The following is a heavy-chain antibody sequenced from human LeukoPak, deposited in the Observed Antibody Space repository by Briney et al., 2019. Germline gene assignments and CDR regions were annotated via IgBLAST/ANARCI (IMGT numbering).Heavy chain of an antibody. D-gene: IGHD3-10*01. J-gene: IGHJ6*03. V-gene: IGHV1-2*02. CDR3: ARAVNVRGVIYPMKHYYMDV. CDR1: GYTFTGYY. CDR2: INPNSGGT. Sequence: ASVKVSCKASGYTFTGYYMHWVRQAPGQGLEWMGWINPNSGGTNYAQKFQGRVTMTRDTSISTAYMELSRLRSDDTAVYYCARAVNVRGVIYPMKHYYMDVWGKGTTVTISS.